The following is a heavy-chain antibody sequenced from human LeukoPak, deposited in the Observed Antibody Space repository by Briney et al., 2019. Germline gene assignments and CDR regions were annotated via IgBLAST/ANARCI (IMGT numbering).Heavy chain of an antibody. Sequence: PSQTLSLTCTVSGGSISSGSYYWSWIRQPAGKGLEWIGRIYTSGSTNYNPSLKSRVTISVDTSKNQFSLKLSSVTAADTAVYYCARDRRGQYYERDAFDIWGQGTMVTVSS. CDR2: IYTSGST. D-gene: IGHD3-22*01. CDR3: ARDRRGQYYERDAFDI. CDR1: GGSISSGSYY. V-gene: IGHV4-61*02. J-gene: IGHJ3*02.